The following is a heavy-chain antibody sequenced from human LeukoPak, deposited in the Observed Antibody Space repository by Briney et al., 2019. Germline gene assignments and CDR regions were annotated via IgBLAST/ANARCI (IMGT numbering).Heavy chain of an antibody. CDR3: AKDPYQWESSYYFGY. D-gene: IGHD1-26*01. V-gene: IGHV3-23*01. CDR1: GFSFNNYA. J-gene: IGHJ4*02. Sequence: GGSLRLSCVDSGFSFNNYAMTWVRQAPGKGLEWVSVISGSGAITYYADFVKGRFTISRDNSKNTLYLQMNSLRAEDTAVYYCAKDPYQWESSYYFGYWGQGTLVTVSS. CDR2: ISGSGAIT.